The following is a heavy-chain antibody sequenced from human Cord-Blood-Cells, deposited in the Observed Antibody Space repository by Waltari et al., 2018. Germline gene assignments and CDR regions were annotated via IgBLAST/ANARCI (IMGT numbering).Heavy chain of an antibody. CDR2: IYSGGST. J-gene: IGHJ3*02. Sequence: EVQLVEAGGGLIQPGGSLRLSCAASGFTVSSNYVSWVHQAPGKGLEWISVIYSGGSTYYADSVKGRFTISRDNSKNTLYLQMNSLRAEDTAVYYCARDQRHYDSSGYYAFDIWGQGTMVTVSS. D-gene: IGHD3-22*01. CDR3: ARDQRHYDSSGYYAFDI. V-gene: IGHV3-53*01. CDR1: GFTVSSNY.